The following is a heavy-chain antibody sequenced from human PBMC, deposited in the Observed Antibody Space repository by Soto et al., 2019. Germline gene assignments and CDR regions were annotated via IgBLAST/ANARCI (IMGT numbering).Heavy chain of an antibody. D-gene: IGHD3-3*01. CDR3: AKGLAFWSGYQYYFDY. J-gene: IGHJ4*02. V-gene: IGHV3-23*01. CDR2: ISGSGGST. Sequence: PGGSLRLSCAASGFTFSSYAMSWVRQAPGKGLEWVSAISGSGGSTYYADSVKGRFTISRDNSKNTLYLQMNSLRAEDTAVYYCAKGLAFWSGYQYYFDYWGQGTLVTVSS. CDR1: GFTFSSYA.